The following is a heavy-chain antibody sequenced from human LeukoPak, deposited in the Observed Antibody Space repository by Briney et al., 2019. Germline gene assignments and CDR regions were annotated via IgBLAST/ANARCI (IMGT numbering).Heavy chain of an antibody. V-gene: IGHV1-8*01. CDR2: MNPNSGNT. D-gene: IGHD5-18*01. CDR3: ASRVEGQLWEG. Sequence: ASVKLSCKSSGYTFTSYDINWVRQATGQRPGWMGWMNPNSGNTGYAQKFHGRVTMTRNTSISTAYMELSSLRSEDTAVYYCASRVEGQLWEGWGQGTLVTVSS. CDR1: GYTFTSYD. J-gene: IGHJ4*02.